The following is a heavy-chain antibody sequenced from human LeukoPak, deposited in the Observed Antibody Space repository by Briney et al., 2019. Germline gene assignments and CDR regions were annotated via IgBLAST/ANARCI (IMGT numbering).Heavy chain of an antibody. J-gene: IGHJ4*02. CDR2: IYTSGST. D-gene: IGHD3-9*01. Sequence: TLSLTCTVSGGSISSGSYYWSWLRQPAGKGLEWIGRIYTSGSTNYNPSLKSRVTISVDTSKNQFSLKLSSVTAADTAVYYCASGYDILTGYVAYWGQGTLVTVSS. CDR1: GGSISSGSYY. CDR3: ASGYDILTGYVAY. V-gene: IGHV4-61*02.